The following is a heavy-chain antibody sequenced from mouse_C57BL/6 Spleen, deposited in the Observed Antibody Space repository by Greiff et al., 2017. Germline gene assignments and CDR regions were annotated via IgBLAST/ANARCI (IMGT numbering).Heavy chain of an antibody. CDR1: GYTFTSYW. Sequence: QVQLQQPGAELVRPGSSVKLSCKASGYTFTSYWMDWVKQRPGQGLEWIGNIYPSDSETHYNQKFKGKATLTVDKSSSTAYMQLSSLTSEDSAVYYCARFDPRLHYAMDYWGQGTSVTVSA. J-gene: IGHJ4*01. CDR2: IYPSDSET. CDR3: ARFDPRLHYAMDY. V-gene: IGHV1-61*01.